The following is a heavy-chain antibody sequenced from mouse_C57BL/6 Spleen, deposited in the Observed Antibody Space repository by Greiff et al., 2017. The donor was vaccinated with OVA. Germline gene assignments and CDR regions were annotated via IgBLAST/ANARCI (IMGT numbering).Heavy chain of an antibody. V-gene: IGHV1-26*01. Sequence: EVQLQQSGPELVKPGASVKISCKASGYTFTDYYMNWVKQSHGKSLEWIGDINPNNGGTSYNQKFKGKATLTVDKSSSTAYMELRSLTSEYSAVYYCARMGEYFDVWGTGTTVTVSS. J-gene: IGHJ1*03. CDR3: ARMGEYFDV. CDR2: INPNNGGT. CDR1: GYTFTDYY.